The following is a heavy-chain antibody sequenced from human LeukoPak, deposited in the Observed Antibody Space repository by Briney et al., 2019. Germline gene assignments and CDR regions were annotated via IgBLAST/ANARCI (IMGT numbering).Heavy chain of an antibody. CDR1: GGSISSGGYY. V-gene: IGHV4-31*03. D-gene: IGHD2-2*01. Sequence: SQTLSLTCTVSGGSISSGGYYWSWIRQHPGKGLEWIGYIYYSGSTSYNPSLKSRVTISVDTSKNQFSLKLSSVTAADTAVYYCARFDCSSTSCQFDPWGQGTLVTVSS. J-gene: IGHJ5*02. CDR3: ARFDCSSTSCQFDP. CDR2: IYYSGST.